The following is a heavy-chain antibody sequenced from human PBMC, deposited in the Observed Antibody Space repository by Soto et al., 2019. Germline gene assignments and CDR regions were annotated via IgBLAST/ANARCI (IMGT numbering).Heavy chain of an antibody. CDR1: GFTFSSYE. D-gene: IGHD6-6*01. V-gene: IGHV3-48*03. CDR3: ARGSSQHRFFDY. Sequence: PGGSLRLSCAASGFTFSSYEMNWVRQAPGKGLEWVSYISSSGSTIYYADSVKGRFTISRDNAKNSLYLQMNSLRAEDTAVYYCARGSSQHRFFDYWGQGTLVTVSS. CDR2: ISSSGSTI. J-gene: IGHJ4*02.